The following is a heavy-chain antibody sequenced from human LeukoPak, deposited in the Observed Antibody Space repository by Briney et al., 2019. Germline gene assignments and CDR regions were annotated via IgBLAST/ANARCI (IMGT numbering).Heavy chain of an antibody. D-gene: IGHD2-15*01. Sequence: SGPTLVKPTQTLTLTCTFSGFSLSTSGVGVGGIRQPPGKVLEWLALIYWDDDKRYTPSLKSRLTIIMPTSKNQVVLTMTNMDRVDTATDFCTHSSVGSCNDYWGQGTLVTVSS. CDR3: THSSVGSCNDY. J-gene: IGHJ4*02. CDR1: GFSLSTSGVG. CDR2: IYWDDDK. V-gene: IGHV2-5*02.